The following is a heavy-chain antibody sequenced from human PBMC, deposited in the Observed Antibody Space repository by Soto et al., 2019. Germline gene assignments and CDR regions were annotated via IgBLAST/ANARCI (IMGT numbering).Heavy chain of an antibody. CDR3: ARDGDSRSYYYYYGMDM. D-gene: IGHD1-26*01. CDR1: GYTFTSYG. CDR2: ISAYNGNT. V-gene: IGHV1-18*01. J-gene: IGHJ6*02. Sequence: ASVKVSCKASGYTFTSYGISWVRQAPGQGLEWMGWISAYNGNTNYAQKLQGRVTMTTDTSTSTDDMELRSLRSDDTAVYYCARDGDSRSYYYYYGMDMWGQGNTVTVSS.